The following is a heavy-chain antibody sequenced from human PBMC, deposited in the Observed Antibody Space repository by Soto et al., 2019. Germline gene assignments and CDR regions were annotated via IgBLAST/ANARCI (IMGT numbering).Heavy chain of an antibody. V-gene: IGHV4-61*01. CDR1: GGSVSSGSYY. CDR2: IYYSGST. J-gene: IGHJ5*02. CDR3: ARAGEYYDFWSGYYKGSGWFDP. D-gene: IGHD3-3*01. Sequence: QVQLQESGPGLVKPSETLSLTCTVSGGSVSSGSYYWSWIRQPPGKGLEWIGYIYYSGSTNYNPSLKGRVTISVDTYKNQFSLKLSSVTAADTAVYYCARAGEYYDFWSGYYKGSGWFDPWGQGTLVTVSS.